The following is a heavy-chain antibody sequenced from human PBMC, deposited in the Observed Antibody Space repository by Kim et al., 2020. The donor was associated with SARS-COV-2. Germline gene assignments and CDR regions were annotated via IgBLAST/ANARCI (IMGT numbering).Heavy chain of an antibody. CDR3: ARVGPGSYNYYDSSGPFDI. CDR2: IYYSGST. D-gene: IGHD3-22*01. V-gene: IGHV4-31*03. J-gene: IGHJ3*02. Sequence: SETLSLTCTVSGGSISSGGYYWSWIRQHPGKGLEWIGYIYYSGSTYYNPSLKSRVTISVDTSKNQFSLKLSSVTAADTSVYYCARVGPGSYNYYDSSGPFDIWGQGTMVTVSS. CDR1: GGSISSGGYY.